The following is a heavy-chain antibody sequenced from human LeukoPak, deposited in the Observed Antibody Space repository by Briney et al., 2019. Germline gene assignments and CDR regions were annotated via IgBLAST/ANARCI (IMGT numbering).Heavy chain of an antibody. V-gene: IGHV3-23*01. J-gene: IGHJ4*02. Sequence: PGGSLRLSCAVSVITLSNYGKSWVRQAPGRGREWVAGISDSGGRTNYADSVKGRFPISRDNPKNTLYLQMNSLRAEDTAVYFCAKRGVVIRVILVGFHKEAYYFDSWGQGALVTVSS. CDR3: AKRGVVIRVILVGFHKEAYYFDS. D-gene: IGHD3-22*01. CDR1: VITLSNYG. CDR2: ISDSGGRT.